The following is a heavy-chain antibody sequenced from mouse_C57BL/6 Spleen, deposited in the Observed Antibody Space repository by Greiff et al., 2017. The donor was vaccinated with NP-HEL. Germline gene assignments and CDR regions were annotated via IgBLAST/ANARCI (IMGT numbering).Heavy chain of an antibody. CDR3: AHYSNYGHYAMDY. Sequence: EVQLQQSGAELVKPGASVKLSCTASGFNIKDYYMHWVKQRTEQGLEWIGRIDPEDGETKYVPKFQGKATITADTSSNTAYLQLSSLTSEDTAVYYCAHYSNYGHYAMDYWGQGTSVTVSS. CDR1: GFNIKDYY. J-gene: IGHJ4*01. CDR2: IDPEDGET. D-gene: IGHD2-5*01. V-gene: IGHV14-2*01.